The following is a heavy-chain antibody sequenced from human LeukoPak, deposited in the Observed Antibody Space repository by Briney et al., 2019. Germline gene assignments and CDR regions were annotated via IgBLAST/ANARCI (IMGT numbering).Heavy chain of an antibody. J-gene: IGHJ4*02. CDR3: ARGYPAHYYYDSSGSNDY. V-gene: IGHV4-34*01. CDR2: TNHSGST. CDR1: GGSFSGYY. Sequence: SETLSLTCAVYGGSFSGYYWSWIRQPPGKGLEWIGETNHSGSTNYNPSLKSRVTISVDTSKNQFSLKLSSVTAADTAVYYCARGYPAHYYYDSSGSNDYWGQGTLVTVSS. D-gene: IGHD3-22*01.